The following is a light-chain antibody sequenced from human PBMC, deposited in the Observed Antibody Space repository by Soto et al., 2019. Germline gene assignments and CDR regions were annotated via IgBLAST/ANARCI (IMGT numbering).Light chain of an antibody. CDR2: GAS. CDR3: QQRSIWPPWT. CDR1: QSVSSN. Sequence: ILLTQSPATLSLSPGQRAPLSCRASQSVSSNLAWYQQKPGQAPRLLIYGASTRATGIPARFSGSGSGTDFTLTISSLEPEDFAVYYCQQRSIWPPWTFGQGTKVDI. V-gene: IGKV3-11*01. J-gene: IGKJ1*01.